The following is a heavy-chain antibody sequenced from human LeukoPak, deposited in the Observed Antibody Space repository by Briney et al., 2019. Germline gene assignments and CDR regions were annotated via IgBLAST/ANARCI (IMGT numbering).Heavy chain of an antibody. CDR3: AIVGATVGVY. CDR1: GFTFSSYA. V-gene: IGHV3-64*01. CDR2: ISSNGGST. Sequence: GGSLRLSCAASGFTFSSYAMHWVRQASGKGLEYVSAISSNGGSTYYANSVKGRFTISRDNSKNTLYLQMGSLRAEDMAVYYCAIVGATVGVYWGQGTLVTVSS. J-gene: IGHJ4*02. D-gene: IGHD1-26*01.